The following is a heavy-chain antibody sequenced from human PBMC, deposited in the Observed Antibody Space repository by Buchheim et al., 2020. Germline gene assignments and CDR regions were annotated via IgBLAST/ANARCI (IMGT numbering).Heavy chain of an antibody. D-gene: IGHD6-13*01. Sequence: QVHLAESGGGVVQPGGSLRLSCAASGFSFNTYIMHWVRQAPVKGLEWVAVILPDGTTKSYADSVRGRFTISRDSSKNTLYLQMNSLTTEDTAVYYCVKSTSWYSQNYWGQGTL. CDR2: ILPDGTTK. CDR3: VKSTSWYSQNY. CDR1: GFSFNTYI. V-gene: IGHV3-30-3*02. J-gene: IGHJ4*02.